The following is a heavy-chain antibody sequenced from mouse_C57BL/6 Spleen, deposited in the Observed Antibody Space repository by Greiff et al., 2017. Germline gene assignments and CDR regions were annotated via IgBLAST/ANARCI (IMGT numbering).Heavy chain of an antibody. J-gene: IGHJ1*03. CDR2: IYPGDGDT. V-gene: IGHV1-80*01. Sequence: QVQLQQSGAELVKPGASVKISCKASGYAFSSYWMNWVKQRPGKGLEWIGQIYPGDGDTNYNGKFKGKATLTADKSSSTAYMQLSSLTSEDSAVYFCASHYYYGSSPWYFDVWGTGTTVTVSS. D-gene: IGHD1-1*01. CDR1: GYAFSSYW. CDR3: ASHYYYGSSPWYFDV.